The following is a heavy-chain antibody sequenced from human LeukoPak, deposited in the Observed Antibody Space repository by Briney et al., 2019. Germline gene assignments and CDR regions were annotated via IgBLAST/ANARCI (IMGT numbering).Heavy chain of an antibody. CDR2: IYYSGNT. D-gene: IGHD2-2*01. V-gene: IGHV4-59*13. CDR3: AKGPPKDIVVVPAAIYFDY. Sequence: SETLSLTCTVSGGSISSYYCTWIRQPPGKGLEWIGNIYYSGNTNYNPSLKSRVTMSVDTSKNQFSLQLSSVTAADTAVYYCAKGPPKDIVVVPAAIYFDYWGQGTLVTVSS. J-gene: IGHJ4*02. CDR1: GGSISSYY.